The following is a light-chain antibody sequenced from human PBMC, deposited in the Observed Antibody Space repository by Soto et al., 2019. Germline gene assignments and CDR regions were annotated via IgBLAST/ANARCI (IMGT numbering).Light chain of an antibody. CDR3: QQRSTWPLLT. J-gene: IGKJ4*01. CDR1: QTVSRY. V-gene: IGKV3-11*01. Sequence: VLIQSPATLSLSPGERATLSCRASQTVSRYLAWFQQKPGQPHRLLIYDASNRATGIPARFSGSGSGTDYTLTISSLEPEDFAVYYCQQRSTWPLLTFGGGTKVEI. CDR2: DAS.